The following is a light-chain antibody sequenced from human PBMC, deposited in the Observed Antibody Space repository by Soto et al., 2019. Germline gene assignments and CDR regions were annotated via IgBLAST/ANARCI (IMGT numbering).Light chain of an antibody. CDR3: QQYTSYSWT. V-gene: IGKV1-5*03. CDR1: QSISSW. Sequence: DIQMTQSPSTLSASVGDRVTITCRASQSISSWLAWYQQKPGKAPKLLIYKASSLESGLSSRFSGSGSGTEFTLTSSRLHPDDFATHYCQQYTSYSWTFGQGTKVAIK. CDR2: KAS. J-gene: IGKJ1*01.